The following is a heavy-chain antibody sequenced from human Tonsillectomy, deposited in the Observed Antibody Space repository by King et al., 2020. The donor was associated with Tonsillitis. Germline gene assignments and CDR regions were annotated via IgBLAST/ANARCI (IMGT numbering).Heavy chain of an antibody. V-gene: IGHV3-30-3*01. CDR1: RFTFSSYA. Sequence: VQLVESGGGVVQPGRSLRLSCAASRFTFSSYAMHWVRQAPGKGQEWVTLISYDGSNKYYADSVKGRFTISRDNSKNTLYLQMNSLRAEDTAVYYCARASSKYCGGGSFFSRPFDYWGQGTLVTVSS. D-gene: IGHD2-15*01. CDR3: ARASSKYCGGGSFFSRPFDY. J-gene: IGHJ4*02. CDR2: ISYDGSNK.